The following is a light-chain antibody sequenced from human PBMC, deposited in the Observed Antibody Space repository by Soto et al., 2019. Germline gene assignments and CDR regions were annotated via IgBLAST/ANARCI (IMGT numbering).Light chain of an antibody. J-gene: IGKJ1*01. CDR3: QQYNTWHPKMA. V-gene: IGKV3-15*01. CDR2: GAS. Sequence: VVTQSPATLSVFPGETATLSCRASQSVSSDLAWYQQRPGPAPRLLIYGASTRATGIPARFRGSGSGTECRLTISSLQSEDFSTYYCQQYNTWHPKMAFGRGTKVEIK. CDR1: QSVSSD.